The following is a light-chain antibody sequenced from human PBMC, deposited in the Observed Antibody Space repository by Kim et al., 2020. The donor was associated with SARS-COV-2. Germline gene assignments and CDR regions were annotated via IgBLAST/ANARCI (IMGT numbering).Light chain of an antibody. CDR3: QQYNNGVT. CDR2: AAS. J-gene: IGKJ4*01. CDR1: QNVRVD. Sequence: SLSPWARSTFSCGASQNVRVDLAWYQQKPGQPPRLLIYAASTRATGIPARFSGSGSGTYFTLTIDSLQSEDFALYYSQQYNNGVTFGGGTKVDIK. V-gene: IGKV3-15*01.